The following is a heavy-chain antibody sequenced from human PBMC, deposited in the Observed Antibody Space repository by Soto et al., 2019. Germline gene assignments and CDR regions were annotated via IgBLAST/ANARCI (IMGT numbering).Heavy chain of an antibody. J-gene: IGHJ4*02. V-gene: IGHV3-23*01. Sequence: GGSLRLSCAASGFTFSSYAMSWVRQAPGKGLEWVPAISGSGGSTYYADSVKGRFTISRDNSKNTLYLQMNSLRAEDTAVYYCAKPTYYYDSSGLNYFDYWGQGTLVTVSS. CDR2: ISGSGGST. CDR1: GFTFSSYA. D-gene: IGHD3-22*01. CDR3: AKPTYYYDSSGLNYFDY.